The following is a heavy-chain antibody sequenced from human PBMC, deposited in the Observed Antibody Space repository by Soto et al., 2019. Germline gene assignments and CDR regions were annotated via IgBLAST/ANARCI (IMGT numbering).Heavy chain of an antibody. V-gene: IGHV3-30-3*01. CDR1: GFTFSSYA. J-gene: IGHJ4*02. CDR2: ISYDGSNK. Sequence: QVQLVESGGGVVQPGRSLRLSCAASGFTFSSYAMHWVRQAPGKGLEWVAVISYDGSNKYYADSVKGRFTISRDNSKTLDLQMNSVRAEDTAVYYCVRDKSPYSSGWHNRHFDYWGQGTLVTVSS. D-gene: IGHD6-19*01. CDR3: VRDKSPYSSGWHNRHFDY.